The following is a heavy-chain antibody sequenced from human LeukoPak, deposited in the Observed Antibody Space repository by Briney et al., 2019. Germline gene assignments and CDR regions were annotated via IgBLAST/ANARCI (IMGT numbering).Heavy chain of an antibody. CDR2: IWYDGSKK. Sequence: GGSLRLSCVASGFTFTSYGFHWVRQAPGKGLEWVAVIWYDGSKKYYGDSVKGRFTISRDNSKNTLYLQMNSLRDEETAGYYFARDLSPNLATRWFFPRGQGTLVTVSS. J-gene: IGHJ5*02. D-gene: IGHD5-24*01. V-gene: IGHV3-33*01. CDR3: ARDLSPNLATRWFFP. CDR1: GFTFTSYG.